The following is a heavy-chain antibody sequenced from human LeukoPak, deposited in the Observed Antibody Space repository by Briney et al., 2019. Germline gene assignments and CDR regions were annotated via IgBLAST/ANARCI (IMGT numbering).Heavy chain of an antibody. J-gene: IGHJ4*02. D-gene: IGHD6-19*01. CDR3: ARHWGKSSGYQPDY. Sequence: GESLKISCKASGYRFTIYWIGWVRQMPGKGLEWMGIIYPRDSDTRYSPSFQGQVTISADKSLSTAYLQWSSLKASDTAVYYCARHWGKSSGYQPDYWGQGTLVTVSS. CDR2: IYPRDSDT. V-gene: IGHV5-51*01. CDR1: GYRFTIYW.